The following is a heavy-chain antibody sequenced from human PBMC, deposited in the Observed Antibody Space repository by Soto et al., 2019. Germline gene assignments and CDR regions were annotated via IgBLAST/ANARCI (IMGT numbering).Heavy chain of an antibody. V-gene: IGHV3-23*01. CDR2: ISGSGGST. Sequence: GGSLRLSCAASGFTFSSYAMSWVRQAPGKGLEWVSAISGSGGSTYYADSVKGRFTISRDNSKNTLYLQMNSLRAEDTAVYYCARDRLSPTKTYYDYVWGSYRPSPPLYWGQGTLVTV. CDR3: ARDRLSPTKTYYDYVWGSYRPSPPLY. J-gene: IGHJ4*02. D-gene: IGHD3-16*02. CDR1: GFTFSSYA.